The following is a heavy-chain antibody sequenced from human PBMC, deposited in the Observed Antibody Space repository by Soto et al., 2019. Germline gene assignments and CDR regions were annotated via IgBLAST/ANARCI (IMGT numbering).Heavy chain of an antibody. Sequence: EVQLLESGGHLVQPGGSLRLSCAASGFTFSSYAMNWVRQAPGKGLEWVSAISGSGDSTYYADSVKGRFTISRDNSKNTLYLQMNSLRAEDTAVYYCAKSDGTTRGYYYYMDVWGKGTTGTVSS. V-gene: IGHV3-23*01. D-gene: IGHD1-1*01. CDR2: ISGSGDST. CDR3: AKSDGTTRGYYYYMDV. CDR1: GFTFSSYA. J-gene: IGHJ6*03.